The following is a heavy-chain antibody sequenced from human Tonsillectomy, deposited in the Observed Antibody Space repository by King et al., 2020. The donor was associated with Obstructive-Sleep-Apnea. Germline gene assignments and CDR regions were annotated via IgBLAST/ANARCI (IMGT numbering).Heavy chain of an antibody. D-gene: IGHD5/OR15-5a*01. Sequence: VQLVESGGGVVQPGRSLRLSCAASAFTFSSYAMHWVRQAPGKGLEWVAVISYDGSNKYFADSVKGRFTISRDNSKNTLYLQMNSLRAEDTAVYYCARDASVYDSGDNWFDPWGQGTLVTVSS. CDR2: ISYDGSNK. V-gene: IGHV3-30*03. CDR1: AFTFSSYA. J-gene: IGHJ5*02. CDR3: ARDASVYDSGDNWFDP.